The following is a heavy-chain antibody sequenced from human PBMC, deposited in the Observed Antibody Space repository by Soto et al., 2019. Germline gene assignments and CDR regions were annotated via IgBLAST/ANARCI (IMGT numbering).Heavy chain of an antibody. CDR1: GFIFSTYT. V-gene: IGHV3-21*01. CDR3: ARGVYYFDY. J-gene: IGHJ4*02. CDR2: ISSGSSYI. Sequence: EVQLVESGGGLVKPGGSLRLSCAASGFIFSTYTLNWVRQAPGKGLEWVSSISSGSSYIYYAGSVKGRFTISRDNAKNSLYLQMNSLRAEDTAVYYCARGVYYFDYWGQGTLVTVSS.